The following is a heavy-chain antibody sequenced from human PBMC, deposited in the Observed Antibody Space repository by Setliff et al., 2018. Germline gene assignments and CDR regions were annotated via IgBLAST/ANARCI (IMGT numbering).Heavy chain of an antibody. CDR3: TRSRAPRVVLAADFDL. V-gene: IGHV1-18*01. CDR1: GYTFTNYG. J-gene: IGHJ4*02. Sequence: CKASGYTFTNYGVSWVRQAPGQGLEWMGWISGYNGKTNYAQKVQGRVSMTTHTSTSTAYMELRSLTSDDTAVYFCTRSRAPRVVLAADFDLWGQGTLVTVSS. D-gene: IGHD3-16*01. CDR2: ISGYNGKT.